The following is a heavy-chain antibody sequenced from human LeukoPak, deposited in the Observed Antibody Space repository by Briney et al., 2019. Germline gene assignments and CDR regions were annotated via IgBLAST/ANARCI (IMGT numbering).Heavy chain of an antibody. J-gene: IGHJ4*02. CDR1: GYTFTSYG. CDR2: ISTYNGNA. D-gene: IGHD3-10*01. Sequence: ASVKVSCKASGYTFTSYGISWVRQAPGHGLEWMGWISTYNGNAVYAHKLQGRVTMTTYTSTSTAYMELGSLTSDDTAVYYCARGDVKVRDPGVTDYWGQGTRVTVSS. V-gene: IGHV1-18*04. CDR3: ARGDVKVRDPGVTDY.